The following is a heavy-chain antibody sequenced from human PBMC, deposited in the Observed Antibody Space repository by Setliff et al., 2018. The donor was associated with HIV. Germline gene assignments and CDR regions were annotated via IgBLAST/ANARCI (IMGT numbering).Heavy chain of an antibody. D-gene: IGHD6-19*01. CDR2: IWYNGGTT. J-gene: IGHJ6*03. Sequence: PGGSLRLSCEASGFTFDDYGMHWVRQAPGKGLEWVAFIWYNGGTTYYADSVKSRFTISRDTTNHMVYLQMNNLRPEDTALYYCAKDSEAVAVKYYYMDVWGRGTTVTVSS. CDR1: GFTFDDYG. CDR3: AKDSEAVAVKYYYMDV. V-gene: IGHV3-30*02.